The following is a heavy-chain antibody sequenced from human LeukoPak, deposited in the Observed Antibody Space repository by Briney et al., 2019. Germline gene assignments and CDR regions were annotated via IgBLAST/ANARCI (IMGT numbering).Heavy chain of an antibody. Sequence: SETLSLTCTVSGGSISSYYWSWIRQPPGKGLEYIGYIYHTGTTNYSPSLKSRVTISVDTSKNQFSLKLSSVTAADTAVYYCARVNYDFWTLPGLMDVWGKGTTVTVSS. CDR3: ARVNYDFWTLPGLMDV. D-gene: IGHD3-3*01. CDR1: GGSISSYY. J-gene: IGHJ6*04. V-gene: IGHV4-59*08. CDR2: IYHTGTT.